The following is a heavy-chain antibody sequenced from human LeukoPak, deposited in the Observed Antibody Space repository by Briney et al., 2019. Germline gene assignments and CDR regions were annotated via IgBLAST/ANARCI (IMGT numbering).Heavy chain of an antibody. Sequence: ASVKVSCIPSGYTLSSYGISRVRQAPGQGLEWMGWISAYNGNTNHAQKFQGRVTMTTDISTSTAYMELRSLRSDDTAVYYCAREYCSSTSCYGVDYWGQGTVLTVSS. CDR1: GYTLSSYG. CDR3: AREYCSSTSCYGVDY. D-gene: IGHD2-2*01. CDR2: ISAYNGNT. V-gene: IGHV1-18*01. J-gene: IGHJ4*02.